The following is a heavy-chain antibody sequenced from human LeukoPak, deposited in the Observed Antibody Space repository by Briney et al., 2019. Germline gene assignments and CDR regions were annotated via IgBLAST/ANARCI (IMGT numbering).Heavy chain of an antibody. CDR3: AKDGRDTAMVTASDY. V-gene: IGHV3-23*01. Sequence: GGSLRLSCAASGFTFSSYAMSWVRQAPGKGLEWVAAISGSGGSTYYADSVKGRFTISRDNSKNTLYLQMNSLRAEDTAVYYCAKDGRDTAMVTASDYWGQGTLVTVSS. J-gene: IGHJ4*02. CDR2: ISGSGGST. D-gene: IGHD5-18*01. CDR1: GFTFSSYA.